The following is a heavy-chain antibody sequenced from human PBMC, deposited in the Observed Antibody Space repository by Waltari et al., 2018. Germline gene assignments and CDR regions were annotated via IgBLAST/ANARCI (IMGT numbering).Heavy chain of an antibody. CDR1: GSSISSSNW. V-gene: IGHV4-4*02. CDR2: IYHSGST. CDR3: AGTYYYDSSGYYGFDY. Sequence: QKSGPGLVKPSVTLSLTCAVSGSSISSSNWWSWVRQPPGKGLEWIGEIYHSGSTNYNPSLKSRVTISVDKSKNKFSLKLSSVTAADTAVYYCAGTYYYDSSGYYGFDYWGQGTLVTVSS. J-gene: IGHJ4*02. D-gene: IGHD3-22*01.